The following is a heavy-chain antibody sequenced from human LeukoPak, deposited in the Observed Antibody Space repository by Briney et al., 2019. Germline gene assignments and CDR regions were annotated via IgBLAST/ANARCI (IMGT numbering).Heavy chain of an antibody. V-gene: IGHV3-53*01. CDR2: IYSGGST. Sequence: PGGSLRLSCAASGFTVSSNYMSWVRQAPGKGLEWVSVIYSGGSTYYADSVKGRFTISRDNAKNSLYLQMNSLRAEDTAVYYCDAEYDSSGYYLWGQGTLVTVSS. CDR3: DAEYDSSGYYL. D-gene: IGHD3-22*01. CDR1: GFTVSSNY. J-gene: IGHJ4*02.